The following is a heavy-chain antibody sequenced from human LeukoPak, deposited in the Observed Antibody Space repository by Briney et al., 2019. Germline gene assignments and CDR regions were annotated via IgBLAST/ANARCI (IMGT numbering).Heavy chain of an antibody. V-gene: IGHV3-21*01. J-gene: IGHJ3*02. CDR3: AREGIAAAGTFDAFDI. CDR1: GFTFSFYS. D-gene: IGHD6-13*01. CDR2: ISSSSSYI. Sequence: GGSVRLSCSASGFTFSFYSMNWVRQAPGKGLEWVSSISSSSSYISYADLVKGRFTISRDNAKNSLYLQMNSLRAEDTAVYYCAREGIAAAGTFDAFDIWGQGTMVTVSS.